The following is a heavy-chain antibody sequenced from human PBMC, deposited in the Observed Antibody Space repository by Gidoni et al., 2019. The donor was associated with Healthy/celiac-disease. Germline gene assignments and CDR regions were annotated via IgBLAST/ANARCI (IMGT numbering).Heavy chain of an antibody. Sequence: QLQLQESGPGLVKPSETLSLTCTVSGGSISSSSYYWGWIRQPPGKGLEWIGSIYYSGSTYYNPSLKSRVTISVDTSKNQFSRKLSSVTAADTAVYYCARTRRGARKNWFDPWGQGTLVTVSS. CDR2: IYYSGST. D-gene: IGHD3-10*01. V-gene: IGHV4-39*01. CDR3: ARTRRGARKNWFDP. J-gene: IGHJ5*02. CDR1: GGSISSSSYY.